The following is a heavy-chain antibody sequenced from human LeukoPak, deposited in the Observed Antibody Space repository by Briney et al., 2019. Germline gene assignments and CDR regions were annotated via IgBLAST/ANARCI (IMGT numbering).Heavy chain of an antibody. D-gene: IGHD3-10*01. CDR3: ARGSFAYGSGVEDY. CDR1: GYTFTSYA. Sequence: GASVKVSCTASGYTFTSYAMHWVRQAPGQRLEWMGWINAGNGNTKYSQKFQGRVTITRDTSASTAYMELSSLRSEDTAVYYCARGSFAYGSGVEDYWGQGTLVTVSS. V-gene: IGHV1-3*01. J-gene: IGHJ4*02. CDR2: INAGNGNT.